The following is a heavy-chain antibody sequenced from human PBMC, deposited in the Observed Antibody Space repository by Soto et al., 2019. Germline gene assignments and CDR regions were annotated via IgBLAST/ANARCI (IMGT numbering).Heavy chain of an antibody. CDR3: AKLYSSSLGGDDAFDI. CDR1: GFTFSSYA. D-gene: IGHD6-6*01. CDR2: ISGSGGST. V-gene: IGHV3-23*01. Sequence: EVQLLESGGGLVQPGGSLRLSCAASGFTFSSYAMSWVRQAPGKGLEWVSAISGSGGSTYYADSVKGRFTISRDNSKNTLYLQMNSLRAEDTAVYYCAKLYSSSLGGDDAFDIWGQGTMVTVSS. J-gene: IGHJ3*02.